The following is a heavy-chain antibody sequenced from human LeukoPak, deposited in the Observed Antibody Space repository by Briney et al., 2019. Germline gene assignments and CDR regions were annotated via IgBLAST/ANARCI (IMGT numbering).Heavy chain of an antibody. CDR2: VSHDGSAK. V-gene: IGHV3-30*18. CDR3: TKELGASGSSHMCYFDY. Sequence: GGSLILSCAASGFSLRTHGMNWVRQAPGKGLEWVAVVSHDGSAKFYADSVKGRFTISRDNPNNILYLQMNSLRPEDTAVYYCTKELGASGSSHMCYFDYWGQGILVTVS. D-gene: IGHD3-10*01. J-gene: IGHJ4*02. CDR1: GFSLRTHG.